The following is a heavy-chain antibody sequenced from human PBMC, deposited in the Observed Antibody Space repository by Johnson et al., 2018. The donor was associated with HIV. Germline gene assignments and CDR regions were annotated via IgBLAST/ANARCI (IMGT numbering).Heavy chain of an antibody. CDR1: GFTFDDYA. Sequence: EVQLVESGGGLVQPGRSLRLSCAASGFTFDDYAMHWVRQAPGKGLEWVSGISWNSGSIGYADSVKGRFTISRDNSKNTLYLQMNSLRAEDTAVYYCARAEQLAGGAFDIWGQGTMVTVSS. CDR3: ARAEQLAGGAFDI. V-gene: IGHV3-9*01. J-gene: IGHJ3*02. D-gene: IGHD6-6*01. CDR2: ISWNSGSI.